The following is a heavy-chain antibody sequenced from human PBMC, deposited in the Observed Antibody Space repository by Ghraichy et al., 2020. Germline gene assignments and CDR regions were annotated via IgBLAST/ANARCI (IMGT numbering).Heavy chain of an antibody. J-gene: IGHJ4*02. Sequence: SETLSLTCAVYGGSFSGYYWSWIRQPPGKGLEWIGEINHSGSTNYNPSLKSRVTISVDTSKNQFSLKLSSVTAADTAVYYCARLGGATYYPTGPWGQGTLVTVSS. D-gene: IGHD1-26*01. CDR2: INHSGST. V-gene: IGHV4-34*01. CDR3: ARLGGATYYPTGP. CDR1: GGSFSGYY.